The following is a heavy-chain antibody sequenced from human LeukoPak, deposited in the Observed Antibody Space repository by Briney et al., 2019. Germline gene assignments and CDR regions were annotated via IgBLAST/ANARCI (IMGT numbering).Heavy chain of an antibody. CDR3: ASGDYDSSGYFTYFDY. D-gene: IGHD3-22*01. CDR1: GFTFSRYA. V-gene: IGHV3-30*04. Sequence: GRSLRLSCAASGFTFSRYAMHWVRQAPGKGLEWVAVISYDGSNKYYADSVKGRFTISRDNSKNTLYLQMNSLRAEDTAVYYCASGDYDSSGYFTYFDYWGQGTLVTVSS. CDR2: ISYDGSNK. J-gene: IGHJ4*02.